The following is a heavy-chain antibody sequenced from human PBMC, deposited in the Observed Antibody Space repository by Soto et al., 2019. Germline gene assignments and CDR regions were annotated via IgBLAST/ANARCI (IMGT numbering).Heavy chain of an antibody. CDR3: AHTHHLRGFDI. J-gene: IGHJ3*02. CDR2: INWNDDE. V-gene: IGHV2-5*01. Sequence: QITLKESGPTMVKPTQTLTLTCTFSGFSLNTRAVGVGWIRQPPGGALEWLALINWNDDERYCPSLKDRLTITKDTSKKHVVLTMTNIDPVDTATYYCAHTHHLRGFDIWGQGTSVTVSS. CDR1: GFSLNTRAVG.